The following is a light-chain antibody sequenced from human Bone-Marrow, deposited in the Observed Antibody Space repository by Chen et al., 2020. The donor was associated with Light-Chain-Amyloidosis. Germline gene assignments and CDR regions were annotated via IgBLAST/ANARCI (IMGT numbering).Light chain of an antibody. CDR1: DLPTKY. Sequence: SYELTQPPSVSVSPGQTPRITGSGDDLPTKYAYWYQQKPGQAPVLVIHRDTERPSGSSARFSGSSSGTTATLTISGVQAEDEADYHCQSADSSGTYEVIFGGGTKLTVL. V-gene: IGLV3-25*03. J-gene: IGLJ2*01. CDR3: QSADSSGTYEVI. CDR2: RDT.